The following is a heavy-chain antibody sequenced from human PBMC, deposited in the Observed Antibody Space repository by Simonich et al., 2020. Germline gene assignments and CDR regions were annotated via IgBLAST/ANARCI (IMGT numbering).Heavy chain of an antibody. CDR2: ISGRGVST. V-gene: IGHV3-23*01. CDR1: GFTFSSYA. J-gene: IGHJ3*02. Sequence: GGGLVQPGGSLRLSCAASGFTFSSYAMSWVPQATGKGLVWVSAISGRGVSTYYEDSVKGRFTISRDNSKNTLYLQMNSLRAEDTAVYYCEKDLGERITMIVVVIDAFDIWGQGTMVTVSS. D-gene: IGHD3-22*01. CDR3: EKDLGERITMIVVVIDAFDI.